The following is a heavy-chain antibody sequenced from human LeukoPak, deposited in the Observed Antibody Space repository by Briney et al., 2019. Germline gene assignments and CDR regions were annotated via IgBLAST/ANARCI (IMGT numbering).Heavy chain of an antibody. CDR2: ISPGGNNR. J-gene: IGHJ3*02. V-gene: IGHV3-30*03. CDR1: AFTFSSYD. CDR3: ACQWIQLWGGI. Sequence: PGRSLRLSCAASAFTFSSYDIHWVRPAPGKGLEWVAFISPGGNNRYYASSVKGRFTISRDNSKNTLYFQMNRLRGEDPGVYYWACQWIQLWGGIWGEGTMVTVSS. D-gene: IGHD5-18*01.